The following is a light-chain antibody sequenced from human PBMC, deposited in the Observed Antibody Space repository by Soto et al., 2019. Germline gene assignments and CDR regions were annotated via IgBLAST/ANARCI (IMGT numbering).Light chain of an antibody. V-gene: IGKV1-9*01. CDR3: QQLDSNPPWT. CDR1: QTIDNY. CDR2: LAS. J-gene: IGKJ1*01. Sequence: IQLTQSPSSLSASVGDTVTISCRASQTIDNYLAWYQQYPGRAPKLLIYLASTLQSGVPSRFSGSGSGTDFTLTITSLQPEDFGTYYCQQLDSNPPWTFGQGTMVEIK.